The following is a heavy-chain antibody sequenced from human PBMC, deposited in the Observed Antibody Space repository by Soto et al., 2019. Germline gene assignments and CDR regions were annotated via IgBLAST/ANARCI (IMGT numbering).Heavy chain of an antibody. Sequence: QVQLVQSGAEVKKPGASVKVSCKASGYTFTSYDINWERQATGQGLEWMGWMNPNSGNTGYAQKFQGRVTMTRNTSISTAYMELSSLRAEDTAVYYWTRETSAADTGWFDPWGQGTMVTVSS. V-gene: IGHV1-8*01. CDR1: GYTFTSYD. J-gene: IGHJ5*02. D-gene: IGHD6-13*01. CDR3: TRETSAADTGWFDP. CDR2: MNPNSGNT.